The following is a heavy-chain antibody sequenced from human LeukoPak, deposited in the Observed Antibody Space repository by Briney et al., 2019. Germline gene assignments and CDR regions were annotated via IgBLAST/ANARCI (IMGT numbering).Heavy chain of an antibody. V-gene: IGHV4-34*01. Sequence: WETLSLTCGVHGEFFSAYYWSWIRQAPGKGLEWIGDINHIGTTKYNPSLESRVTISVDTSKNQFSLKLSSVTAADTAVYYCAREAAAENNWFDPWGQGTLVTVSS. D-gene: IGHD6-13*01. CDR3: AREAAAENNWFDP. CDR1: GEFFSAYY. CDR2: INHIGTT. J-gene: IGHJ5*02.